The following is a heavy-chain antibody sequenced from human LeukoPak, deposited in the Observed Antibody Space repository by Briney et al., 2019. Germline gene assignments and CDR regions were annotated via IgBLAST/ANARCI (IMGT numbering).Heavy chain of an antibody. CDR1: GFTFSTYG. V-gene: IGHV3-23*01. Sequence: GGSLRLSCAGSGFTFSTYGMSWVRQAPNKGLEWLSTISGSGGSTYYADSVKGRFTISRDNSKNTLYLQMNSLRAEDTAVYYCAKDRGGYFDWLLYPFDYWGQGTLVTVSS. CDR2: ISGSGGST. J-gene: IGHJ4*02. D-gene: IGHD3-9*01. CDR3: AKDRGGYFDWLLYPFDY.